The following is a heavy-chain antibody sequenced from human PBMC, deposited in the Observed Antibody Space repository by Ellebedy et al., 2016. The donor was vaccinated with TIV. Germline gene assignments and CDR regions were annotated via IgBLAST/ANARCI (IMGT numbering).Heavy chain of an antibody. CDR2: IIPILGRV. D-gene: IGHD2-15*01. CDR1: GGTFSSYA. CDR3: ARDRCSGGSCNPAWLPWFDP. V-gene: IGHV1-69*04. J-gene: IGHJ5*02. Sequence: AASVQVSCKASGGTFSSYAISCVRQPPGQGLEWMGRIIPILGRVNYAQKFQGRGTITADKSTSTAYMELSSLSSEETAVYYCARDRCSGGSCNPAWLPWFDPWGQGTLVTVSS.